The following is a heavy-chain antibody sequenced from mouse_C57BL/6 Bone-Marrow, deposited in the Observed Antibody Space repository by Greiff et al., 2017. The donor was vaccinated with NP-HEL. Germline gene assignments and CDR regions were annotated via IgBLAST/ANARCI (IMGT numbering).Heavy chain of an antibody. CDR1: GFTFSLSG. D-gene: IGHD2-4*01. CDR2: ISSGGSYT. Sequence: EVQLQESGGDLVKPGGSLKLSCAASGFTFSLSGLSFVRPTPYKMLAWVATISSGGSYTYYPDSVKGRFTISRDNAKNTLYLQMSSLKSEDTAMYYCASPYDYDVAWFAYWGQGTLVTVSA. V-gene: IGHV5-6*01. CDR3: ASPYDYDVAWFAY. J-gene: IGHJ3*01.